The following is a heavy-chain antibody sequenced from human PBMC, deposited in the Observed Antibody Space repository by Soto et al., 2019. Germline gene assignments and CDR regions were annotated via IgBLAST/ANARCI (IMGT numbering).Heavy chain of an antibody. V-gene: IGHV1-18*01. J-gene: IGHJ4*02. D-gene: IGHD3-22*01. CDR2: ISAYNGNT. CDR1: GYTFTSYG. Sequence: ASVKVSCKASGYTFTSYGISWVRQAPGQGLEWMGWISAYNGNTNYAQKLQGRVTMTTDTSTSTAYMELRSLRSDDTAVYYCAREVDPVYYDSSGYTFDYWGQGTLVTVSS. CDR3: AREVDPVYYDSSGYTFDY.